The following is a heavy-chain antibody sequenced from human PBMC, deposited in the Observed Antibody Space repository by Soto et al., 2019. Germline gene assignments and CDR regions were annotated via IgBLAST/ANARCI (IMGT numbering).Heavy chain of an antibody. CDR3: ARHVPGIAAAGTWWFDP. Sequence: SETLSLTCTVSGGSISSSSYYWGWIRQPPGKGLEWIGSIYYSGSTYYNPSLKSRVTISVDTSKNQFSLKLSSVTAADTAVYYCARHVPGIAAAGTWWFDPWGQGTLVTVSS. V-gene: IGHV4-39*01. D-gene: IGHD6-13*01. J-gene: IGHJ5*02. CDR2: IYYSGST. CDR1: GGSISSSSYY.